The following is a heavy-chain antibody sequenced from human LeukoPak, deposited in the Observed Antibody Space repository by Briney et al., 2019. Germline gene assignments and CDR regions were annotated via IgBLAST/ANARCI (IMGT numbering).Heavy chain of an antibody. CDR2: ISGSGGST. Sequence: GGSLRLSCAASGFTFSSYAMSWVRQAPGKGLEWVSAISGSGGSTYYADSVKGRFTISRDNSKNTLYLQMNSLRAEDTAVYYCARSGGGSYKYYYYYYMDVWGKGTTVTVSS. CDR1: GFTFSSYA. V-gene: IGHV3-23*01. J-gene: IGHJ6*03. CDR3: ARSGGGSYKYYYYYYMDV. D-gene: IGHD1-26*01.